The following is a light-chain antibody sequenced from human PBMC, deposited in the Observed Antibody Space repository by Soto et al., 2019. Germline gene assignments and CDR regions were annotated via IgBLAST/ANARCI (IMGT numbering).Light chain of an antibody. J-gene: IGLJ2*01. CDR1: SSDVGGYNY. V-gene: IGLV2-14*01. CDR2: EVS. CDR3: SSYTTNNGHV. Sequence: QSALTQPASVSGSPGQSITISCTGTSSDVGGYNYVSWYQQHPGKAPKLMIYEVSNRPSGVSNRFSGSKSGSTASLTISGLQAEDEADYFCSSYTTNNGHVFGGGTKLTVL.